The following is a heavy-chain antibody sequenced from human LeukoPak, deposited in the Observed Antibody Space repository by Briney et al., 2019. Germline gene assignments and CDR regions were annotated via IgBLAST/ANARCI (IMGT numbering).Heavy chain of an antibody. CDR3: ARESGSVTSEVDFDY. J-gene: IGHJ4*02. D-gene: IGHD4-17*01. CDR1: GFTFSSYW. Sequence: GGSLRLSCAASGFTFSSYWMSWARQAPGKGLEWVATIRQDGSQKYYVDSVKGRFTISRDNAKNSLYLQMNSLRAEDTAVYYCARESGSVTSEVDFDYWGQGTLVTVSS. CDR2: IRQDGSQK. V-gene: IGHV3-7*01.